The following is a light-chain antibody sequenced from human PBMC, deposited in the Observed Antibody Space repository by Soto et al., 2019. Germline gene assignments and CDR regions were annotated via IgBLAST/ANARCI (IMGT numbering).Light chain of an antibody. Sequence: ETVLTQSPGTLSLSPGERATLSCRASQSVCSNYLAWYQQKPGQAPRLLIFGASTRATGIPDRFSGSGSVTDFALTISRLEPEDFAVYYCQQYCYSPLTFGGGTKVDIK. CDR2: GAS. CDR3: QQYCYSPLT. V-gene: IGKV3-20*01. J-gene: IGKJ4*01. CDR1: QSVCSNY.